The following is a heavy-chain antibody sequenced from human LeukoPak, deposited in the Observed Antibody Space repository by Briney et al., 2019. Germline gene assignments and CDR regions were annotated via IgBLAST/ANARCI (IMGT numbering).Heavy chain of an antibody. Sequence: GASVKVSCKASGYTFTGYYMHWVRQAPGQGLEWMGWINPNSGGTNYAQKFQGRVTMTRDTSISTAYMELSRLRSDDTAVYYCARSPAVAGTHDAFDIWGQGTMVTVSS. CDR1: GYTFTGYY. V-gene: IGHV1-2*02. CDR2: INPNSGGT. CDR3: ARSPAVAGTHDAFDI. J-gene: IGHJ3*02. D-gene: IGHD6-19*01.